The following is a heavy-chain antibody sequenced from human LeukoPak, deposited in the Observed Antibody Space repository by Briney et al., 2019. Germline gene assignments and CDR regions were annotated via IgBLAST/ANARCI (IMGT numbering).Heavy chain of an antibody. D-gene: IGHD3-22*01. Sequence: PSETLSLTCAVSGGSISSGGYSWSWIRQPPGKGLEWIGYIYYSGSTNYNPSLKSRVTISVDTSKNQFSLKLSSVTAADTAVYYCARALGHYYESSGYPQPDYWGQGTLVTVSS. CDR1: GGSISSGGYS. CDR2: IYYSGST. J-gene: IGHJ4*02. CDR3: ARALGHYYESSGYPQPDY. V-gene: IGHV4-61*08.